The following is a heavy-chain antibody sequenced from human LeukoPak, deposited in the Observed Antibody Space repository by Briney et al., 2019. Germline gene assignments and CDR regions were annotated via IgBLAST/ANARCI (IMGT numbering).Heavy chain of an antibody. V-gene: IGHV1-18*01. CDR1: GYTFTSYG. J-gene: IGHJ5*02. D-gene: IGHD3-10*01. Sequence: ASVKVSCKASGYTFTSYGISWVRQAPGQGLEWMGWISAYNGNTNYAQKLQGRVIMTSDTSTSTAYMELRSLRSDDTAVYYCARVSVPLVRGVIGYNWFDPWGQGTLVTVSS. CDR2: ISAYNGNT. CDR3: ARVSVPLVRGVIGYNWFDP.